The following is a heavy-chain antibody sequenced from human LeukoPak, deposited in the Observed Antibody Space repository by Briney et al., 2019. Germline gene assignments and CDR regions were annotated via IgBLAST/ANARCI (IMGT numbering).Heavy chain of an antibody. Sequence: PSETLSLTCTVSGGSISSYYWSWIRQPPGKGLDWIGYIYYSGSTNYNPSLKSRVTISVDTSKNQFSLKLSSVTAADTAVYYCARYLGSSEFDYWGQGTLVTVSS. V-gene: IGHV4-59*01. J-gene: IGHJ4*02. CDR3: ARYLGSSEFDY. CDR2: IYYSGST. D-gene: IGHD6-6*01. CDR1: GGSISSYY.